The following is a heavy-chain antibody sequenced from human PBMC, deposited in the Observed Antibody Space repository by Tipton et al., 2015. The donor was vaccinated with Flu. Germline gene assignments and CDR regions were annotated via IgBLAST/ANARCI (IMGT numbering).Heavy chain of an antibody. CDR1: GSTFISYG. CDR2: FIPIFGTP. CDR3: ARRGDYGQGYLQH. V-gene: IGHV1-69*18. Sequence: QLVQSGPEVKKPGSSVKVSCKASGSTFISYGINWVRQAPGQGLEWMGRFIPIFGTPKYAQKFQGRVTITADELTSTAYLELTSLRSEDTAVYYCARRGDYGQGYLQHWGQGTLVSVSS. D-gene: IGHD4-17*01. J-gene: IGHJ1*01.